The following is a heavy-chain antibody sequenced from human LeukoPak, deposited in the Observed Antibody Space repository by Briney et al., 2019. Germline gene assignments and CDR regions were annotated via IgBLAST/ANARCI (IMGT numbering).Heavy chain of an antibody. Sequence: SVKVSCKAAGGSFSNYIINWVRQAPGQGLEWMGRFIPMFGIPHYAQKFQGRVTITADKSTTTAYMELSSLRSEDTAIYYCARVGAHDGGYWGQGTQVTVSS. CDR1: GGSFSNYI. J-gene: IGHJ4*02. CDR3: ARVGAHDGGY. CDR2: FIPMFGIP. D-gene: IGHD3-10*01. V-gene: IGHV1-69*02.